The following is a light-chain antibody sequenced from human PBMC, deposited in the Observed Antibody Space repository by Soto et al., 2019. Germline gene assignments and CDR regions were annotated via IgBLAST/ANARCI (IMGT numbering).Light chain of an antibody. Sequence: AIRMTQSPSSLSASTGDRVTITCRASQGISSYLAWYQQKPGKAPKLLIYAASTLQSGVPSRFSGSGSGTDFTLTISCLQFEDLATYYCQQYYSYPQTFGQGIKVDIK. CDR3: QQYYSYPQT. CDR2: AAS. CDR1: QGISSY. J-gene: IGKJ1*01. V-gene: IGKV1-8*01.